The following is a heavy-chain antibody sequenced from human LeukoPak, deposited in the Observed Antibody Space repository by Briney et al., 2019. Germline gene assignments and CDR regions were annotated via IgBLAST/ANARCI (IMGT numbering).Heavy chain of an antibody. CDR3: ARGYYYDSSDHVGDY. J-gene: IGHJ4*02. Sequence: ASVTVSCKASGYTFTNYGISWVRQAPGQGLEWMGWISAYNANTNYAQKLQGRVTMTTDTFTSTAYMELRSLRSDDTAVYYCARGYYYDSSDHVGDYWGQGTLVTVSS. D-gene: IGHD3-22*01. CDR2: ISAYNANT. CDR1: GYTFTNYG. V-gene: IGHV1-18*01.